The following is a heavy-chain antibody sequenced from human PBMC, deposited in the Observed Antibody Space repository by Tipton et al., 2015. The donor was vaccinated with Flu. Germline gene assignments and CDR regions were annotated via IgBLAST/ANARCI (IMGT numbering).Heavy chain of an antibody. D-gene: IGHD3-22*01. V-gene: IGHV4-61*02. CDR1: GGSISSGSYY. J-gene: IGHJ5*01. CDR3: ARDAANYYASSDVFTDS. CDR2: IYTTGIP. Sequence: TLSLTCTVSGGSISSGSYYWSWIRQPAGKGLEWIGRIYTTGIPNYNPSLRSRVTISIDTSKNQFSLKLSSVTAADTAVYYCARDAANYYASSDVFTDSWGQRTLVTVSS.